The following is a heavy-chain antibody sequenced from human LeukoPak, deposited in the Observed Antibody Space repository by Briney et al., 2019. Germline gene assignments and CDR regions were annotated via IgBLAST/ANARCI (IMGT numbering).Heavy chain of an antibody. J-gene: IGHJ5*02. V-gene: IGHV1-69*08. D-gene: IGHD1-26*01. Sequence: SVKVSCKTSGGTFNSHIFGWVRQAPGQGLEWMGRITPVIGTTKYAQKFQGRVTISADKFTTTVYMELSSLSSEDTAVYYCTRANLRGSNYNWFDPWGQGTQVIVSS. CDR3: TRANLRGSNYNWFDP. CDR2: ITPVIGTT. CDR1: GGTFNSHI.